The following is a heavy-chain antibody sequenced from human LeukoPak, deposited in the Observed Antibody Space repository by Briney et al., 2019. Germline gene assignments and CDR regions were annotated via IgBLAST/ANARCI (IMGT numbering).Heavy chain of an antibody. CDR2: IYYSGRT. CDR3: ARDKSDSSGYYSFDY. Sequence: SETLSLTCNVSGGSFSSCYWSWIRQPPGKGLEWIGYIYYSGRTNYNPSLKSRVTISVDTSKNQFSLKLSSVTAADTAVYYCARDKSDSSGYYSFDYWGQGTLVTVSS. CDR1: GGSFSSCY. V-gene: IGHV4-59*01. D-gene: IGHD3-22*01. J-gene: IGHJ4*02.